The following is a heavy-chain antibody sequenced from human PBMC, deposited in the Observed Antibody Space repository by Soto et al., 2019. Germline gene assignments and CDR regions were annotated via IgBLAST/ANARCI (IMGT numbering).Heavy chain of an antibody. CDR1: GGSVSSGSYY. D-gene: IGHD6-6*01. CDR3: ARALVAREGVWFDP. J-gene: IGHJ5*02. V-gene: IGHV4-30-2*01. CDR2: FYRGGGGST. Sequence: SETLSLTCTVSGGSVSSGSYYWSWIRQPPGKGLEWVGHFYRGGGGSTYYNPSLQSRVTISVDRSKNHFSLNLTSVTAADTAVYYCARALVAREGVWFDPWGQGTLVTVSS.